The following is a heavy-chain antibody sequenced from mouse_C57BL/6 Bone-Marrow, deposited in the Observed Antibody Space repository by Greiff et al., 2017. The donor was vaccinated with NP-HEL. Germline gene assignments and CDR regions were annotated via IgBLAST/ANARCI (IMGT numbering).Heavy chain of an antibody. CDR3: AIQLRLRLYYAMDY. Sequence: QVQLQQSGAELAKPGASVKLSCKASGYTFTSYWMHWVKPRPGQGLEWIGYINPSSGYTKYNQKFQDKATLTADTSSSTAYMQLSSLTYEDSAVYYCAIQLRLRLYYAMDYWGQGTSVTVSS. J-gene: IGHJ4*01. CDR1: GYTFTSYW. V-gene: IGHV1-7*01. CDR2: INPSSGYT. D-gene: IGHD3-2*02.